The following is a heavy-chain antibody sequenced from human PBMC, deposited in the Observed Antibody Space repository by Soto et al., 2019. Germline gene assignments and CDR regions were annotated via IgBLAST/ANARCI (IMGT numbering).Heavy chain of an antibody. J-gene: IGHJ4*02. CDR3: ARDLDSSGWYYFDY. V-gene: IGHV1-3*01. Sequence: GASVKVSCKASGYTFTSYAMHWVRQAPGQRLEWTGWINAGNGNTKYSQKFQGRVTITRDTSASTAYMELSSLRSEDTAVYYCARDLDSSGWYYFDYWGQGTLVTVSS. CDR1: GYTFTSYA. CDR2: INAGNGNT. D-gene: IGHD6-19*01.